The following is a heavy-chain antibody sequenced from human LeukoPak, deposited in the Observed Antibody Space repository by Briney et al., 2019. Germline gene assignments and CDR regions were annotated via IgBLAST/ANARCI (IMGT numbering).Heavy chain of an antibody. Sequence: GGSLGLSCAASGFTFDDYAMHWVRQVPGKGLEWVSGISWKSGPIGYADSVKGRFTISRDNANYFLYLQMNSLRAEDTALYYCARENSGYYYDSSGYYPSAFDIWGQGTMVTVSS. CDR3: ARENSGYYYDSSGYYPSAFDI. J-gene: IGHJ3*02. D-gene: IGHD3-22*01. V-gene: IGHV3-9*01. CDR1: GFTFDDYA. CDR2: ISWKSGPI.